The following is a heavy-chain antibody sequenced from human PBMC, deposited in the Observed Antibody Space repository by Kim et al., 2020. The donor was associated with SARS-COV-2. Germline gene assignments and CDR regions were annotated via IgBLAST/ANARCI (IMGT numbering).Heavy chain of an antibody. CDR2: IDASDSYT. Sequence: GESLKISCKGSGYSFTSYWISWVRQMPGKGLEWMGRIDASDSYTNYSPSFQGHVTISADKSISTAYLQWSSLKASDTAMYYCARYGNDGSGLYYYGMDVWGQGTTVTVSS. D-gene: IGHD3-3*01. CDR1: GYSFTSYW. V-gene: IGHV5-10-1*01. CDR3: ARYGNDGSGLYYYGMDV. J-gene: IGHJ6*02.